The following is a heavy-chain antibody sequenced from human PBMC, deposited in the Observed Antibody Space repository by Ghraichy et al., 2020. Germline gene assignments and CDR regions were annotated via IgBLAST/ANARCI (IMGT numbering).Heavy chain of an antibody. CDR1: GFSLSNYG. V-gene: IGHV3-33*01. Sequence: GGSLRLSCAASGFSLSNYGMHWVRQAPGKGLEWVALIWYDGGNIYYADSVKGRFSISRDNSKNTLYLEMNSLRAEDTAVYYCARADYYDSSGYYSRLLDYWGQGTLVTFSS. D-gene: IGHD3-22*01. CDR2: IWYDGGNI. CDR3: ARADYYDSSGYYSRLLDY. J-gene: IGHJ4*02.